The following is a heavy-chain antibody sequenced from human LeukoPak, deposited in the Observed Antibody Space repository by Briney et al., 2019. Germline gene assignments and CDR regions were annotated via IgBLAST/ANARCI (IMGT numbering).Heavy chain of an antibody. CDR3: ARGMSGYTEDPFDI. V-gene: IGHV1-18*01. CDR1: GYTFTSYS. D-gene: IGHD2-2*02. J-gene: IGHJ3*02. Sequence: ASVKVSCKASGYTFTSYSINWVRQAPGQGLEWMAWISAYNGNTNYAQKFQGRVTLSRDTSTGTAYMELRSLRSDDTAVYFCARGMSGYTEDPFDIWGQGTVVTVSS. CDR2: ISAYNGNT.